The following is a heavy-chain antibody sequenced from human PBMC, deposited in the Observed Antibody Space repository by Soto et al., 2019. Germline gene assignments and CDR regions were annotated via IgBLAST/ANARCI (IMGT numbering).Heavy chain of an antibody. CDR3: AESGGYHPRAYYFDY. CDR2: ISAGGDSA. V-gene: IGHV3-23*01. D-gene: IGHD1-26*01. CDR1: GFSFSTSG. Sequence: GGSLRLSCAVSGFSFSTSGMSWVRQAPGKGLEWVSGISAGGDSADYADSVKGRFTISRDNSKNTLYLQMNSLGAEDTAMYYCAESGGYHPRAYYFDYWGKGALVTVSS. J-gene: IGHJ4*02.